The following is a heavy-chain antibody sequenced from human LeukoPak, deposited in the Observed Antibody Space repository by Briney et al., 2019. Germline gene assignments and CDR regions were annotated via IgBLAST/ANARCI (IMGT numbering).Heavy chain of an antibody. CDR1: GFTLCRYL. CDR2: IKQDGSEK. Sequence: PGGALRLSWAASGFTLCRYLMNWVRQAPGKGLEGVANIKQDGSEKYYVDSVKGRFTISRDNAKNSLYLQMNSLRAEDTAVYYCASIFRNDYSKSVVDYWGQGTLVTVSS. CDR3: ASIFRNDYSKSVVDY. V-gene: IGHV3-7*01. J-gene: IGHJ4*02. D-gene: IGHD4-11*01.